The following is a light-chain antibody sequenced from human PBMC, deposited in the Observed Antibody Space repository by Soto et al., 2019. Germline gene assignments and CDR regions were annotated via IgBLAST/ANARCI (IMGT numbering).Light chain of an antibody. CDR3: QQYGNSPPLT. CDR2: GAS. V-gene: IGKV3-20*01. J-gene: IGKJ4*01. Sequence: EIVLTQSPGTLSLSPGERATLSCRASQSVSSSYLAWYQQKPGQAPRLLIYGASNRATGIPDRFSGIGSGTAFTLTISRLEPEDFAVYYCQQYGNSPPLTFGGGTKVEIK. CDR1: QSVSSSY.